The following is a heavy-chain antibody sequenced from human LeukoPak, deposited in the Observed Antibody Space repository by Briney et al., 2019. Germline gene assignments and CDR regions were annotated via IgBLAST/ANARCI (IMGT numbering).Heavy chain of an antibody. CDR2: IYHSGST. J-gene: IGHJ4*02. D-gene: IGHD3-22*01. CDR1: GGSISSSNW. CDR3: ARDPEYYYDSSGYPRSGGLN. V-gene: IGHV4-4*02. Sequence: SETLSLTCAVSGGSISSSNWWSWVRPPPGKGLEWIGEIYHSGSTNYNPSLKSRVTISVDKSKNQFSLKLSSVTAADTAVYYCARDPEYYYDSSGYPRSGGLNWGQGTLVTVSS.